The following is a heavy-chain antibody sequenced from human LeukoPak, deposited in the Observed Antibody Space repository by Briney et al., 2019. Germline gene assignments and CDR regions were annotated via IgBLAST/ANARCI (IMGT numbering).Heavy chain of an antibody. Sequence: GASVKVSCKASGYTFTSYGISWVRQAPGQGLEWMGWISAYNGNTNYAQKLQGRVTMTTDTSTSTAYMELRSPRSDDTAVYYCARDEYFYCSSTSCYLASFDYWGQGTLVTVSS. D-gene: IGHD2-2*01. CDR2: ISAYNGNT. CDR1: GYTFTSYG. CDR3: ARDEYFYCSSTSCYLASFDY. J-gene: IGHJ4*02. V-gene: IGHV1-18*04.